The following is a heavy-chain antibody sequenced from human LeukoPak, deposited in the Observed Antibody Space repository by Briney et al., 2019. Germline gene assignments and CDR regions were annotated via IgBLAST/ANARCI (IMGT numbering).Heavy chain of an antibody. V-gene: IGHV5-51*01. J-gene: IGHJ4*02. CDR3: AXXIXCGXGXCQDDY. D-gene: IGHD2-21*01. Sequence: GESLKISCKASGYSVSNYWIGWVRQMPGESLGWKGVIYPGGSDTRXXXSXXXPVTISADKSINTASPPWSSLRTSDTALYYCAXXIXCGXGXCQDDYWGQGTLVTVSS. CDR1: GYSVSNYW. CDR2: IYPGGSDT.